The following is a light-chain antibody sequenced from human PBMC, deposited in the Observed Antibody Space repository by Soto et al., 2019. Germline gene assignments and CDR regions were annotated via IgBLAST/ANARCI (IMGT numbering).Light chain of an antibody. V-gene: IGKV1-27*01. CDR1: QGISNY. J-gene: IGKJ4*01. Sequence: DIQMTQSPSSLSASVGDRVTITCWASQGISNYLAWYQQKPGKVPKLLIYAASTLQSVVPSRFSGSGSGTDFTLTISSLQPEDVATYYCQKYNSAPPLTFGGGTKVEIK. CDR3: QKYNSAPPLT. CDR2: AAS.